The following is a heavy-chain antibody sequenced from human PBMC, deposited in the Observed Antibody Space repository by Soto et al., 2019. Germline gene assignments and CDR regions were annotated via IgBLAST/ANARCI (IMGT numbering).Heavy chain of an antibody. CDR1: GYTFTSYD. V-gene: IGHV1-8*01. J-gene: IGHJ4*02. CDR3: GRGFEATTGKGYDY. Sequence: ASVKVSCKASGYTFTSYDINWVRQATGQGLEWMGWMNPNSGNTGYAQKFQGRVTMTRNTSISTAYMELSSLRSEDTAVYYCGRGFEATTGKGYDYWGQGTLVTVSS. CDR2: MNPNSGNT. D-gene: IGHD1-1*01.